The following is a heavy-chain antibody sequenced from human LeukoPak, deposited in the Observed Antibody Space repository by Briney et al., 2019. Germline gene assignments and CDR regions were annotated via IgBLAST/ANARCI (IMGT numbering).Heavy chain of an antibody. J-gene: IGHJ4*02. CDR1: GFTFDDYA. V-gene: IGHV3-9*01. Sequence: GGSLRLSCAASGFTFDDYAMHWVRQAPGKGLEWVSGISWNSGSIGYADSVKGRFTISRDNAKNSLYLQMNSLRAEDTALYYCAKALRFLEIVFDYWGQGTLVTVSS. D-gene: IGHD3-3*01. CDR2: ISWNSGSI. CDR3: AKALRFLEIVFDY.